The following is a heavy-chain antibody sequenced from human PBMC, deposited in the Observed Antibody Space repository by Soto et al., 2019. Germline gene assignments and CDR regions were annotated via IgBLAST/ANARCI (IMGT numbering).Heavy chain of an antibody. CDR1: GFTFSSYA. J-gene: IGHJ6*02. V-gene: IGHV3-30-3*01. CDR3: ARVSTRGLAYYYYGMDV. D-gene: IGHD5-12*01. CDR2: ISYDGSNK. Sequence: VGSLRLSCAASGFTFSSYAMHWVRQAPGKGLEWVAVISYDGSNKYYADSVKGRFTISRDNSKNTLYLQMNSLRAEDTAVYYCARVSTRGLAYYYYGMDVWGQGTTLTVSS.